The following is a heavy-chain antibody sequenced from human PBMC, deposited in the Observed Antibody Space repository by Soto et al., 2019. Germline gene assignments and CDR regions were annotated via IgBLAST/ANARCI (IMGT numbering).Heavy chain of an antibody. D-gene: IGHD6-19*01. J-gene: IGHJ4*02. Sequence: QVQLVQSGAEVKKPGASVKVSCKASGYTFTGYYMHWVRQAPGQGLEWMGWINPNSGGTNYAQKFQGWVTMTRDTSIRTAYMELSRLRSDDTAVYYCAREASSGWYHFGYWGQGTLVTVSS. V-gene: IGHV1-2*04. CDR1: GYTFTGYY. CDR3: AREASSGWYHFGY. CDR2: INPNSGGT.